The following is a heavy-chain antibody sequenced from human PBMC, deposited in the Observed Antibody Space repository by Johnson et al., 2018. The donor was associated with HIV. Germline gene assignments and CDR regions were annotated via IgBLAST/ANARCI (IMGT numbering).Heavy chain of an antibody. D-gene: IGHD6-6*01. V-gene: IGHV3-30*03. J-gene: IGHJ3*02. CDR1: GFTFSSYA. CDR3: ARVRQLGRGDAFDI. Sequence: QMLLVEYGGGGVQPGRSLRLSCAASGFTFSSYAMHWVRRAPGKGLEWLAVVSYDGSNKYYADSVKGRFTISRDNSKNTLYLQMNSLRGEDTAVYYCARVRQLGRGDAFDIWGQGTMVTVSS. CDR2: VSYDGSNK.